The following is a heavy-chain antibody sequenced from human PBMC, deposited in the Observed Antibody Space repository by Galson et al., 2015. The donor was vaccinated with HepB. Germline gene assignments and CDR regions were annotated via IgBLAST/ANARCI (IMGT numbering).Heavy chain of an antibody. CDR1: GFTFSCYA. CDR2: ISHDGDNK. D-gene: IGHD3-22*01. Sequence: SLRLSCAASGFTFSCYAMHWVRQAPGKGLEWVAFISHDGDNKFYADSVRGRFTISRDNSKNTLSLQMNNLRAEDTAVFHCAKAHTFFYYDSRGVIDYWGQGTMVTVSS. V-gene: IGHV3-30*18. CDR3: AKAHTFFYYDSRGVIDY. J-gene: IGHJ4*02.